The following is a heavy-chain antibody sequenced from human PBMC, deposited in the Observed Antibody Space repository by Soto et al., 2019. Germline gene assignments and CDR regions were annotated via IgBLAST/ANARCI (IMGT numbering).Heavy chain of an antibody. CDR1: GGTFSSYA. J-gene: IGHJ6*02. CDR2: FIPIFGTA. Sequence: GASVKVSCKASGGTFSSYAISWVRQAPGQGLEWMGGFIPIFGTANYAQKFQGRVTITADESTSTAYMELSSLRSEDTAVYYCAKRGGDYDFWSGPPGYYYYGMDVWGQGTTVTVSS. V-gene: IGHV1-69*13. D-gene: IGHD3-3*01. CDR3: AKRGGDYDFWSGPPGYYYYGMDV.